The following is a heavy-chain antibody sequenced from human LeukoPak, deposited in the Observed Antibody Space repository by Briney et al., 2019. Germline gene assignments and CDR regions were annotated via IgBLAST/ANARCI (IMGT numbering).Heavy chain of an antibody. CDR2: VYYSGST. CDR3: ASHRRSHGSEY. D-gene: IGHD3-10*01. V-gene: IGHV4-59*01. Sequence: SETLSLTCTVSGASFEHYFWSWIRQPPGTGLERIGYVYYSGSTDYSPSLKSRLTISADTSKNQFSLTLNSVTAADTAVYYCASHRRSHGSEYWGQGTLVTVSS. CDR1: GASFEHYF. J-gene: IGHJ4*02.